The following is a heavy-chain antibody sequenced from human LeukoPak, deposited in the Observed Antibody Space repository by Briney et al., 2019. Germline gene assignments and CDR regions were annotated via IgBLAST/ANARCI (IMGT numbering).Heavy chain of an antibody. CDR1: GFTFDDYA. CDR2: ISWNSGSI. J-gene: IGHJ4*02. D-gene: IGHD3-10*01. CDR3: AKDLITMVRETSLDY. V-gene: IGHV3-9*01. Sequence: GGSLRLSCAASGFTFDDYAMHWVRQAPGKGLEWVSGISWNSGSIGYADSVKGRFTISRDNSKNTLYLQMNSLRAEDTAVYYCAKDLITMVRETSLDYWGQGTLVTVSS.